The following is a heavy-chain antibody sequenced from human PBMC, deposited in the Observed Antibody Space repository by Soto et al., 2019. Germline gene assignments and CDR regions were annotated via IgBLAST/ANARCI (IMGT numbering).Heavy chain of an antibody. D-gene: IGHD6-13*01. CDR1: GFTFSGSA. J-gene: IGHJ6*02. CDR3: TSNSDSSSLLTGGYYYGMDV. Sequence: EVQLVESGGGLVQPGGSLKLSCAASGFTFSGSAMHWVRQASGKGLEWVGRIRSKANSYATAYAASVKGRFTISRDDSKNTAYLQINSLTTEETAVYYCTSNSDSSSLLTGGYYYGMDVWGQGTTVTVSS. CDR2: IRSKANSYAT. V-gene: IGHV3-73*02.